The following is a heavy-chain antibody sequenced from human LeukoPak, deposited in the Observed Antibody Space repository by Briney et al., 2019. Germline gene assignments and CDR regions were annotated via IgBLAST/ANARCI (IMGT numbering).Heavy chain of an antibody. CDR2: IYTTGDT. J-gene: IGHJ4*02. D-gene: IGHD3/OR15-3a*01. V-gene: IGHV4-4*07. Sequence: PSETLSLTCTVSSGPIGSYHWAWIRQPAGKTLEWIGRIYTTGDTDYNPSLKSRVTMSVDTSKNQFSLNLRSVTTADTAFYYCARNGYTKSWTHLDYWGQGTLVSVSS. CDR1: SGPIGSYH. CDR3: ARNGYTKSWTHLDY.